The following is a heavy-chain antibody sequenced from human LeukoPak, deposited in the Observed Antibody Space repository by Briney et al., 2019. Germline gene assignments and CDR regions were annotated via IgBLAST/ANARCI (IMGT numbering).Heavy chain of an antibody. Sequence: GGSLRLSCAASGFTFSSYGMHWVRQAPGKGLEWVAVISYDGSNKYYADSVKGRFTISRDNSKNTLYLQMNSLRAEDTAVYYGAKGLEGYCSSTSCPYFDCWGQGTLVTVSS. CDR2: ISYDGSNK. D-gene: IGHD2-2*01. CDR3: AKGLEGYCSSTSCPYFDC. V-gene: IGHV3-30*18. CDR1: GFTFSSYG. J-gene: IGHJ4*02.